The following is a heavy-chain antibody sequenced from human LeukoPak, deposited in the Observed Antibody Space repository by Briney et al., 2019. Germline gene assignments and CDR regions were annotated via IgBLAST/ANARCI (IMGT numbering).Heavy chain of an antibody. CDR2: INHSGST. J-gene: IGHJ4*02. CDR3: ARSAVTTQLDY. V-gene: IGHV4-34*01. Sequence: PSETLSLTCAVYGGSFSGYYLSWIRQPPGKGLEWIGEINHSGSTNYNPSLKSRVTISVDTSKNQFSLKLSSVTAADTAVYYCARSAVTTQLDYWGQGTLVTVSP. CDR1: GGSFSGYY. D-gene: IGHD4-17*01.